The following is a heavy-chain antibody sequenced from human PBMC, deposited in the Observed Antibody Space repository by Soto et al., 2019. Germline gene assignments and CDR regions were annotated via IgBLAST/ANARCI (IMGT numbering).Heavy chain of an antibody. Sequence: GGSLRLSCAASGFTFSDHYMDWVRQAPGKGLEWVGRTRNKANSYTTEYAASVKGRFTISRDDSKNSLYLQMNSLKTEDTAVYYCARVVGSGSYLYYYGMDVWGQGTTVTVSS. J-gene: IGHJ6*02. V-gene: IGHV3-72*01. D-gene: IGHD3-10*01. CDR3: ARVVGSGSYLYYYGMDV. CDR2: TRNKANSYTT. CDR1: GFTFSDHY.